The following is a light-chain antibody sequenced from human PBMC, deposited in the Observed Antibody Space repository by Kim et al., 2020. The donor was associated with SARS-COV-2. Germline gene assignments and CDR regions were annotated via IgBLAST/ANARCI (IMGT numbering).Light chain of an antibody. CDR2: GVS. CDR3: QQNNNWPPIT. CDR1: QSVSSN. J-gene: IGKJ5*01. Sequence: EIVMTQSPVTLSVSPGERATLSCRASQSVSSNLAWYQQKPGQAPRLLIYGVSTRATGIPARFSGSGSGTEFTLTISSLQSEDFAVYYCQQNNNWPPITFGQGTRLEIK. V-gene: IGKV3-15*01.